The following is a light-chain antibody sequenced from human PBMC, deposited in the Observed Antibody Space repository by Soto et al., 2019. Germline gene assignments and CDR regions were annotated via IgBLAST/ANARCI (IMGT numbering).Light chain of an antibody. V-gene: IGKV1-12*01. CDR2: EAS. CDR1: QGISSW. Sequence: DIQMTQSPSSVSASVGDRVTITCRASQGISSWLAWYQQKPGKAPKLLIYEASTLKTGVPSRFSGRGSGTDFTLTISSLQPEDFATYYCQQVKIFPRAFGQGTKVDIK. CDR3: QQVKIFPRA. J-gene: IGKJ1*01.